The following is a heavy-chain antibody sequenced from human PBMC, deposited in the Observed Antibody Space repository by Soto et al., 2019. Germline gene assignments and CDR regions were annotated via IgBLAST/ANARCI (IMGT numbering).Heavy chain of an antibody. CDR3: ARGYCSSTSCPRTGAFDI. CDR1: GYTFTGYY. D-gene: IGHD2-2*01. V-gene: IGHV1-2*04. CDR2: INPNSGGT. Sequence: QVPLVQSGAEVKKPGASVKVSCKASGYTFTGYYMHWVRQAPGQGLEWMGWINPNSGGTNYAQKFQGWVTMTRDTSISTAYMELSRLRSDDTAVYYCARGYCSSTSCPRTGAFDIWGQGTMVTVSS. J-gene: IGHJ3*02.